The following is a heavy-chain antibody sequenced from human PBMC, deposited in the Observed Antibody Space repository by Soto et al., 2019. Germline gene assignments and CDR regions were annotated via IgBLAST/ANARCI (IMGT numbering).Heavy chain of an antibody. J-gene: IGHJ4*02. Sequence: ESLLLTCAASGFTFSSYAMSWVRQAPGKGLEWVSAISASGGSTYYADSVKGRFTISRDNSKNTLHMQMNSLRSEDTALYYCAKNPSLLVCNYFDYWGQGTLVTVSS. CDR2: ISASGGST. CDR3: AKNPSLLVCNYFDY. V-gene: IGHV3-23*01. D-gene: IGHD6-6*01. CDR1: GFTFSSYA.